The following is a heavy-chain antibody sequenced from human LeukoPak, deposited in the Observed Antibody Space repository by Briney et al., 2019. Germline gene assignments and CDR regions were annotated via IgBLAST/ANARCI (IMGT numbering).Heavy chain of an antibody. CDR3: ARERVVAAIALDNAFDI. CDR1: GYTFIYYA. Sequence: ASVTVSCKTSGYTFIYYAINWVRQAPGQGLEWMGWINTNTGNPTYAQGFTGRFVFSLDTSVSTAYLQISSLKAEDTAVYYCARERVVAAIALDNAFDIWGQGTMVSVSS. J-gene: IGHJ3*02. D-gene: IGHD2-15*01. V-gene: IGHV7-4-1*02. CDR2: INTNTGNP.